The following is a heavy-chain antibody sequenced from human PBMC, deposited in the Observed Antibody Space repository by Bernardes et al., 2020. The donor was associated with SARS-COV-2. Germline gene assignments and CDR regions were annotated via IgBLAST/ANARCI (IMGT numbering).Heavy chain of an antibody. V-gene: IGHV3-48*02. CDR3: VREAAGFDP. J-gene: IGHJ5*02. Sequence: GGSLRLSCAASGFLFDDFHMNWVRQAPGKGLEWVSFMSQSGSTIWYADSVKGRFIVSRDRGDNTVYLSMSSLRQEDSAVYYCVREAAGFDPWGQGTQVTVSS. CDR2: MSQSGSTI. CDR1: GFLFDDFH.